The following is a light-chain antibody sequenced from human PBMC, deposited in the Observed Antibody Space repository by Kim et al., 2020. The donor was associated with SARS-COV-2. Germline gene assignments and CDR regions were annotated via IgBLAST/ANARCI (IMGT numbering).Light chain of an antibody. CDR2: GKN. V-gene: IGLV3-19*01. CDR1: SLRSYY. J-gene: IGLJ2*01. CDR3: NSRDSNDNVV. Sequence: SSELTQDPAVSVALGQTVRITCQGDSLRSYYANWYQQKPGQAPILVIYGKNNRPSGIPDRFSGSSSGNTASLTITGTQAGDEADYYCNSRDSNDNVVFGGGIQLTFL.